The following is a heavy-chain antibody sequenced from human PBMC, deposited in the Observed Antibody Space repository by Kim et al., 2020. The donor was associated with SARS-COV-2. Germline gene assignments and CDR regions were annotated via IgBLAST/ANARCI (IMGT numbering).Heavy chain of an antibody. V-gene: IGHV1-3*01. Sequence: ASVKVSCKTSGHTFTRYSIHWVRQAPGQGLEWMGGIDCGNGNTIYSQKFQGRVTFTTDTSASTAYMELSSLRSEDSAVYYCLGGYYFDYWGQGTLVTVSS. D-gene: IGHD2-15*01. CDR1: GHTFTRYS. CDR2: IDCGNGNT. J-gene: IGHJ4*02. CDR3: LGGYYFDY.